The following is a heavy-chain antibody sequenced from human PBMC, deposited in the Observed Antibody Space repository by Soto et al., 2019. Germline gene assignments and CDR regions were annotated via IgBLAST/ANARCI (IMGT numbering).Heavy chain of an antibody. Sequence: QEQLQESGPGLVKPSETLSLTCTVSGDSLSSYYWSWIRQPPGKGLEWIGCVFDTGSTDYNPALKSRVTISVDTSKNQFSLRLTSVTAADTAVYYCARGPIVVLQAAWFDPWGQGTRVTVSS. CDR2: VFDTGST. CDR1: GDSLSSYY. J-gene: IGHJ5*02. D-gene: IGHD2-2*01. CDR3: ARGPIVVLQAAWFDP. V-gene: IGHV4-59*01.